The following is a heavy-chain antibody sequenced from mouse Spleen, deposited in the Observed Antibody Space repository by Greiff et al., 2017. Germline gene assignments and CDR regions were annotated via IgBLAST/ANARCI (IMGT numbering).Heavy chain of an antibody. CDR3: ARNRPSYYGNYQGAMDY. CDR1: GFSLTSYG. Sequence: VKLVESGPGLVAPSQSLSITCTVSGFSLTSYGVHWVRQPPGKGLEWLVVIWSDGSTTYNSALKSRLSISKDNSKSQVFLKMNSLQTDDTAMYYCARNRPSYYGNYQGAMDYWGQGTSVTVSS. CDR2: IWSDGST. V-gene: IGHV2-6*02. J-gene: IGHJ4*01. D-gene: IGHD2-10*01.